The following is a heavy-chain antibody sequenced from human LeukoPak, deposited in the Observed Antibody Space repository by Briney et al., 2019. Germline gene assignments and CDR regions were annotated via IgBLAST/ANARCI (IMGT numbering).Heavy chain of an antibody. CDR1: GYTFTRHG. CDR2: ISCYNGDT. Sequence: GASVRVSCEASGYTFTRHGISWVRQVPGQGLEWMGWISCYNGDTNYAQKFQGRVTMTTDTSTSTAYMELRSLRSDDTAVYYCARDPSNSSGRRTWFDPWGQGTLVTVSS. D-gene: IGHD3-22*01. J-gene: IGHJ5*02. V-gene: IGHV1-18*01. CDR3: ARDPSNSSGRRTWFDP.